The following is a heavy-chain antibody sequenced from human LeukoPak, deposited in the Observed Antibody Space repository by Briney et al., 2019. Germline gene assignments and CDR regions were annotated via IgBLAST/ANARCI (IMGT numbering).Heavy chain of an antibody. CDR1: GGSISNYY. D-gene: IGHD3-22*01. CDR2: IYTSGST. J-gene: IGHJ3*02. Sequence: SETLSLTCSVSGGSISNYYWNWIRQPAGKGLEWIGRIYTSGSTNYNPSLKSRVTISVDTSKNQFSLKLSSVTAADTAVYYCARGTSDSSGYYYGAFDIWGQGTMVTVSS. V-gene: IGHV4-4*07. CDR3: ARGTSDSSGYYYGAFDI.